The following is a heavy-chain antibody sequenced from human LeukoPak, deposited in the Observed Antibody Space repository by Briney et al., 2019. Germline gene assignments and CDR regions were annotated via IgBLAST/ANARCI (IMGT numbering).Heavy chain of an antibody. Sequence: GGSLRLSCAASGLTFSSYAMSWVRQAPGKGLEWVSAISGSGGTTYYADSVKGRFIISRDNSKNTLYVQMNSLRAEDTAVYYCASIQEIDYWGQGTLVTVSS. CDR2: ISGSGGTT. CDR3: ASIQEIDY. J-gene: IGHJ4*02. V-gene: IGHV3-23*01. CDR1: GLTFSSYA.